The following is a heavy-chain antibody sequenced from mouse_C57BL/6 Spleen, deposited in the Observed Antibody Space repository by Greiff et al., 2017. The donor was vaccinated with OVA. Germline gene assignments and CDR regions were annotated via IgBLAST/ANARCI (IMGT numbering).Heavy chain of an antibody. D-gene: IGHD1-1*01. CDR1: GYTFTSYW. Sequence: VQLQQSGTELVKPGASVKLSCKASGYTFTSYWMHWVKQRPGQGLEWIGNINPSNGGTNYNEKFKSKATLTVDKSSSTAYMQLSSLTSEDSAVYYCARLSSYYGSRYAMDYWGQGTSVTVSS. CDR2: INPSNGGT. V-gene: IGHV1-53*01. CDR3: ARLSSYYGSRYAMDY. J-gene: IGHJ4*01.